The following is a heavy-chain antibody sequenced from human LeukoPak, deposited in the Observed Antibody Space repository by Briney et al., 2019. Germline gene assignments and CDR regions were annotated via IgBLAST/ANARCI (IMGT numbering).Heavy chain of an antibody. D-gene: IGHD2-2*01. Sequence: SETLSLTCAVYGGSFSGYYWSWIRQPPGKGLEWIGEINHSGSTNYNPSLKSRVTISVDTSKNQFSLKLSSVTAADTAVYYCARAHPPPIDIVVVPAAHSDWFDPWGQGTLVTVSS. CDR3: ARAHPPPIDIVVVPAAHSDWFDP. CDR1: GGSFSGYY. CDR2: INHSGST. V-gene: IGHV4-34*01. J-gene: IGHJ5*02.